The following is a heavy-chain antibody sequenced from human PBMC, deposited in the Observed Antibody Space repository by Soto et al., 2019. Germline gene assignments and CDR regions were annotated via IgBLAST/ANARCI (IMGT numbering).Heavy chain of an antibody. Sequence: GGSLRLSCAASGFTFSSYAMSWVRQAPGKGLEWVSAISGSGGSTYYADSVKGRFTISRDNSKNTLYLQMNSLRAEDTAVYYCAKDGGDFWSGYYASSLDYWGQGTLVTVSS. CDR1: GFTFSSYA. CDR2: ISGSGGST. D-gene: IGHD3-3*01. J-gene: IGHJ4*02. V-gene: IGHV3-23*01. CDR3: AKDGGDFWSGYYASSLDY.